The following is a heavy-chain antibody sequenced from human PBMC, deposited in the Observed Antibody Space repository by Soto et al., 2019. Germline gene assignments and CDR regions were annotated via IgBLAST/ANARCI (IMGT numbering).Heavy chain of an antibody. CDR2: ISWDGGST. D-gene: IGHD2-21*02. J-gene: IGHJ6*02. CDR3: AKDQRYCGGDCPPGYYYYYGMDV. V-gene: IGHV3-43*01. CDR1: GFTFDDYT. Sequence: GGSLRLSCAASGFTFDDYTMHWVRQAPGKGLEWVSLISWDGGSTYYAGSVKGRFTISRDNSKNSLYLQMNSLRTEDTAWYYCAKDQRYCGGDCPPGYYYYYGMDVWGQGTTVTVSS.